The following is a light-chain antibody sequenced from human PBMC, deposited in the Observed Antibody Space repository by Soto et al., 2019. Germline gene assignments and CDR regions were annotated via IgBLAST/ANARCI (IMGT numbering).Light chain of an antibody. CDR2: KAS. Sequence: DIQMTQSPSTLAASVGDRVTISCRASQNIDTFLAWYQHKPGKAPKLLIYKASVLETEVPSRFSGSGSGTEFTLTIGSLQPDDFATYYCQQYNSMSLTFGGGTKVE. CDR3: QQYNSMSLT. V-gene: IGKV1-5*03. CDR1: QNIDTF. J-gene: IGKJ4*01.